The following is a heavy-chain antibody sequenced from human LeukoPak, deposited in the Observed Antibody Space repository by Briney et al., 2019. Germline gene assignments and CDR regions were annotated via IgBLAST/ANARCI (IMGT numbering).Heavy chain of an antibody. CDR1: GGSISSYY. CDR2: IYTSGST. CDR3: ARVIVGAADDAFDI. Sequence: SETLSLTRTVSGGSISSYYWSCIRQPAGKGLEWIGRIYTSGSTNYNPSLKSRVTMSVDTSKNQFSLKLSSVTAADTAVYYCARVIVGAADDAFDIWGQGTMVTVSS. J-gene: IGHJ3*02. V-gene: IGHV4-4*07. D-gene: IGHD1-26*01.